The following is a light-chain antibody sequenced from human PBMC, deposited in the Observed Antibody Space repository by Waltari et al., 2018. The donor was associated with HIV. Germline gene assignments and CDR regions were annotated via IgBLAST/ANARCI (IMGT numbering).Light chain of an antibody. J-gene: IGLJ3*02. CDR2: DNN. V-gene: IGLV1-51*01. CDR3: GTWDSSLSAV. Sequence: QSVLTQPPSVSAAPGPADTISCPGSGPNQVGHDVSWYQQLPGPAPKLLIYDNNKRSSGIPDRFSGSKSGTSATLGITGLQTGDEADYYCGTWDSSLSAVFGGGTKVTV. CDR1: GPNQVGHD.